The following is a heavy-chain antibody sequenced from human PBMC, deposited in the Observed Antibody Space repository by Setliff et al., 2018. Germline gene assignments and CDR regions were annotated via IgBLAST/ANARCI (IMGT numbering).Heavy chain of an antibody. CDR3: ARVESMVRGKNILRHFDY. CDR1: GYTFSNYG. J-gene: IGHJ4*02. Sequence: ASVKVSCKASGYTFSNYGVTWVRQAPGQGLEWMGWVTVYNGNTKYAQNLQGRLTLTTDISTSTAYMELGSRTTDDTAVYYCARVESMVRGKNILRHFDYWGQGIQVTVSS. CDR2: VTVYNGNT. V-gene: IGHV1-18*01. D-gene: IGHD3-10*01.